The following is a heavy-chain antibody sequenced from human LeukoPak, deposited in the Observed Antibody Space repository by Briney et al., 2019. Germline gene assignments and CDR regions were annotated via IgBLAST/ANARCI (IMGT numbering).Heavy chain of an antibody. D-gene: IGHD2-2*01. V-gene: IGHV4-39*01. CDR1: GGSISSSSYY. CDR2: IYYSGST. Sequence: SETLSLTCTVSGGSISSSSYYWGWLRQPPGKGLGWIGSIYYSGSTYYIPSLKSRVTISADTSKNQFSLKLSSVTAADTAVYYCVGSDHSSIVVLPAGGGQGTLVTVSS. J-gene: IGHJ4*02. CDR3: VGSDHSSIVVLPAG.